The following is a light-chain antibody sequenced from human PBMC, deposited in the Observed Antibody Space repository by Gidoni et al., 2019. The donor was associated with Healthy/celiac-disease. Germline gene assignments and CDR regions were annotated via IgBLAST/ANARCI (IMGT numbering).Light chain of an antibody. J-gene: IGKJ4*01. CDR1: QSISSW. CDR2: KAS. Sequence: DIQMTQSPSTLSASVGDRVTITCRASQSISSWLAWYQQKPGKAPKLLSYKASSLESGVPSRFSGSGSGTEFTLTISSLQPDDFATYHCQQYNSYSALTFGGGTKVEIK. CDR3: QQYNSYSALT. V-gene: IGKV1-5*03.